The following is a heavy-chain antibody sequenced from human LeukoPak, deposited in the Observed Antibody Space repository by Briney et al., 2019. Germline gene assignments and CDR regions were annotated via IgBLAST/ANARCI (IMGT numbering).Heavy chain of an antibody. V-gene: IGHV1-18*01. CDR1: GYNFARYG. D-gene: IGHD5-12*01. CDR2: IAAYNNKT. Sequence: ASVKVSCKTSGYNFARYGVTWVRQAPGRGLEWMGWIAAYNNKTDYEQKVQERVILTTDISTSTAYMELRNLRYDDTAVYYCVRVGSVVATVSNYWGQGTLVLVSS. J-gene: IGHJ4*02. CDR3: VRVGSVVATVSNY.